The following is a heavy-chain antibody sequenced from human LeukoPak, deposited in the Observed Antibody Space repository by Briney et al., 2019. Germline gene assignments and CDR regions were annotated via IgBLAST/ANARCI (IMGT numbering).Heavy chain of an antibody. Sequence: PGGSLRLSCAASGFTFSSYAMHWVRQAPGKGLEWVAVISYDGSNKYYADSVKGRFTISRDNSKNTLYLQMNSLRAEDTAVYYCARESTMARGAHAHRYFDYWGQGTLVTVSS. V-gene: IGHV3-30-3*01. CDR1: GFTFSSYA. D-gene: IGHD3-10*01. CDR3: ARESTMARGAHAHRYFDY. CDR2: ISYDGSNK. J-gene: IGHJ4*02.